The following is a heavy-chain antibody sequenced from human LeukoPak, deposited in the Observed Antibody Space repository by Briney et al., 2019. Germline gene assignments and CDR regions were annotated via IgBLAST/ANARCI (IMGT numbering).Heavy chain of an antibody. V-gene: IGHV3-21*01. D-gene: IGHD5-18*01. J-gene: IGHJ4*02. CDR1: GLTFSSYS. Sequence: PGGSLRLSCVDSGLTFSSYSMNWVRQAPGKGLEWVSSISSGSKYIYNADSVKGRFTISRDNSKNSLYLQMNSLRVEDTAVYYCARALSYSYGSMDFWGQGTLVIVSS. CDR3: ARALSYSYGSMDF. CDR2: ISSGSKYI.